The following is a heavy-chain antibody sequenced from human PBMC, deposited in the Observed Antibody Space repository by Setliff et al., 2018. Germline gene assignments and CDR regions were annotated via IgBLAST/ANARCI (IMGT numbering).Heavy chain of an antibody. J-gene: IGHJ4*02. CDR3: ARGGTYRYFDY. CDR2: VYYSGIT. Sequence: SETLSLTCTVSGGSLSSFHYWSWIRQPAGKGLEFIGYVYYSGITNYDPSLKSRVTMSVDTSKNQFSLKLSSVTAADTAVYYCARGGTYRYFDYWGQGTLVTVSS. CDR1: GGSLSSFHY. V-gene: IGHV4-61*10.